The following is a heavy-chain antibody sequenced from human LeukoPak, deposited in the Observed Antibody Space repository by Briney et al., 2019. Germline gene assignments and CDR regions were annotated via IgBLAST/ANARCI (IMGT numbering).Heavy chain of an antibody. CDR3: AKGYYDFWSGANYFDY. CDR1: GFTFDDYA. Sequence: GRSLRLSCAASGFTFDDYAMHWVRQAPGKGLEWVSGISWNSGSIGYADSVKGRFTISRDNAKNTLYLQMNSLRAEDTAVYYCAKGYYDFWSGANYFDYWGQGTLVTVSS. CDR2: ISWNSGSI. J-gene: IGHJ4*02. D-gene: IGHD3-3*01. V-gene: IGHV3-9*01.